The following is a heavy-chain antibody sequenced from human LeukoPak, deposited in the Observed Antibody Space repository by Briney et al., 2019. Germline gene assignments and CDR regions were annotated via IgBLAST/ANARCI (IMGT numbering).Heavy chain of an antibody. CDR3: TRGWAAAGVYYYYMDV. CDR2: MYYSGST. D-gene: IGHD6-13*01. CDR1: GGSISSSSYY. V-gene: IGHV4-39*07. Sequence: PSETLSLTCTVSGGSISSSSYYWRWIRQPPGKGLEWIGSMYYSGSTYYNPSLKSRVTISADTSKNQFSLRLRSVTAADTALYYCTRGWAAAGVYYYYMDVWGKGTTVTVSS. J-gene: IGHJ6*03.